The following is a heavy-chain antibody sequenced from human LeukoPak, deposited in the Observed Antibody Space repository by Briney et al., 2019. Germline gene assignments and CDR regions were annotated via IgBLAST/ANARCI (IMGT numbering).Heavy chain of an antibody. D-gene: IGHD2-2*01. V-gene: IGHV1-18*01. CDR3: ARDRNQLLPIDY. Sequence: GASVKVSCKASGYTFTNNGISWVRQAPGQGLEWMGWISTYNGDTNYAQKLQGRVTMTTDTSTSTAYMELRSLRSDDTAVYYCARDRNQLLPIDYWGQGTLVTVSS. CDR1: GYTFTNNG. CDR2: ISTYNGDT. J-gene: IGHJ4*02.